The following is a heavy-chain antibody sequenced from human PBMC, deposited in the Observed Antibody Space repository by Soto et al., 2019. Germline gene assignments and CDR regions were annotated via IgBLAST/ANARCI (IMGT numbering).Heavy chain of an antibody. Sequence: GESLTISCKGSGYSFTSYWISWVRQMPGKGLEWMGRIDPHDSRTNYSPSFQGHVTISVDKSISTAYLQWSSLKASDTAMYYCARLAGADFYDTSGHDDWAQGTLVTVSS. CDR2: IDPHDSRT. V-gene: IGHV5-10-1*01. CDR3: ARLAGADFYDTSGHDD. CDR1: GYSFTSYW. D-gene: IGHD3-22*01. J-gene: IGHJ4*02.